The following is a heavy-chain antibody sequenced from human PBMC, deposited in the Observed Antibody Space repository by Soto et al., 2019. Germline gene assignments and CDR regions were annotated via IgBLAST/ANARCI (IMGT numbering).Heavy chain of an antibody. D-gene: IGHD3-3*01. Sequence: GASVKVSCKASGYTFTSYDINWVRQASGQGLEWMGWMNPNTGKTGYAQKFQGRVTMTRDISISTAYMELTSLKTEDTAVYYCTRHNRSGIDYWGQGTLVTVSS. CDR3: TRHNRSGIDY. CDR2: MNPNTGKT. V-gene: IGHV1-8*01. J-gene: IGHJ4*02. CDR1: GYTFTSYD.